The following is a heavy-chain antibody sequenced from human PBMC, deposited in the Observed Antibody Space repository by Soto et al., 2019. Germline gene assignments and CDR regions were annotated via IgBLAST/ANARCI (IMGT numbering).Heavy chain of an antibody. J-gene: IGHJ6*02. V-gene: IGHV1-8*01. D-gene: IGHD2-15*01. CDR2: MNPNSGNT. CDR3: ARTKDIVVVVAATAPGYYGMDV. Sequence: GASVKVSCKASGYTFTSYDINWVRQATGQGLEWTGWMNPNSGNTGYAQKFQGRVTMTRNTSISTAYMELSSLRSEDTAVYYCARTKDIVVVVAATAPGYYGMDVWGQGTTVTVSS. CDR1: GYTFTSYD.